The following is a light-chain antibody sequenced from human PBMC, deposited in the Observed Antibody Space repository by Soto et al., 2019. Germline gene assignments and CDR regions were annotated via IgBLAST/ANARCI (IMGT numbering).Light chain of an antibody. J-gene: IGKJ2*01. CDR3: QQRSDWPPAT. CDR1: QSVSSY. Sequence: EIVLTQSPPTLSLSPGERATLSCRASQSVSSYLGWYQQKPGQAPRLLIYDASNRAAGIPARFSGSGSGTDFTLTISSLEPEDFVVYYCQQRSDWPPATFGQGTKLEIK. V-gene: IGKV3-11*01. CDR2: DAS.